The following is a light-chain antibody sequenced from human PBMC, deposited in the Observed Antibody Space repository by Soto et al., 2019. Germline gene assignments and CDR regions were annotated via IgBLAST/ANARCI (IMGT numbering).Light chain of an antibody. J-gene: IGLJ2*01. CDR3: QTWGTGIVV. CDR2: LNSDGSH. Sequence: QLVLTQSPSASASLGASVKLTCTLSSGHSSYAIAWHQQQPEKGPRYLMKLNSDGSHSKGDGIPDRFTGSSSGAERYLTISSLQSEHEADYYCQTWGTGIVVFGGGTKLTVL. CDR1: SGHSSYA. V-gene: IGLV4-69*01.